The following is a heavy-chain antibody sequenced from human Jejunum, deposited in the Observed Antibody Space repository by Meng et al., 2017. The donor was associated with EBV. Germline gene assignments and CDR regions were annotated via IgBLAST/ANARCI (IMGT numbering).Heavy chain of an antibody. Sequence: QVALQASGPRLVKPSGTLSLSWAVSGDSISSSTWWTCARQPPGKGLEWIGEIYQSGSTTYNPSLKSRVTISVDKSKNQFSLKLSSVTAADTAVYYCARYGSGYFPALWYWGQGTLVTVSS. J-gene: IGHJ4*02. CDR1: GDSISSSTW. CDR2: IYQSGST. CDR3: ARYGSGYFPALWY. V-gene: IGHV4-4*02. D-gene: IGHD3-3*01.